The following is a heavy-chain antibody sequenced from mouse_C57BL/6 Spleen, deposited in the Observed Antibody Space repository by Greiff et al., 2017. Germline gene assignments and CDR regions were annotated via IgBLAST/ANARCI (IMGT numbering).Heavy chain of an antibody. CDR3: ARSGGSSYDAMDY. Sequence: QVQLKQPGAELVKPGASVKLSCKASGYTFTSYWMHWVKQRPGRGLEWIGRIDPNSGGTKYNEKFKSKATLTVDKPSSTAYMQLSSLTSEDSAVYYCARSGGSSYDAMDYWGQGTSVTVSS. CDR2: IDPNSGGT. D-gene: IGHD1-1*01. CDR1: GYTFTSYW. J-gene: IGHJ4*01. V-gene: IGHV1-72*01.